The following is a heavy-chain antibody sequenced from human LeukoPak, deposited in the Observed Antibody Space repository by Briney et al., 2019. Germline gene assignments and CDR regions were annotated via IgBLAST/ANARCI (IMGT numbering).Heavy chain of an antibody. V-gene: IGHV3-30*03. CDR3: ARDRGPYYYDSTAFLY. CDR1: GFTFSNYG. D-gene: IGHD3-22*01. CDR2: ISYDGSNK. J-gene: IGHJ4*02. Sequence: GGSLRLSCAASGFTFSNYGMHWVRLAPGKGLEWVAVISYDGSNKYYADSVKGRFTISRDNSKNTLYLQMNSLRAEDTAVYYCARDRGPYYYDSTAFLYWGQGTLVTVSS.